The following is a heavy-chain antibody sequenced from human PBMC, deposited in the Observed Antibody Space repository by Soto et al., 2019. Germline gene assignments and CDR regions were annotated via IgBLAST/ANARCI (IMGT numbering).Heavy chain of an antibody. D-gene: IGHD3-22*01. J-gene: IGHJ4*02. V-gene: IGHV3-23*01. CDR3: ARSYYYDSTGYYRTFDY. CDR1: GFTFSSYA. CDR2: VGPSGAST. Sequence: PGGSLRLSCAASGFTFSSYAMHWVRQAPGKGLEWVSVVGPSGASTFYADSVRGRFTISRDNSENTLYLQMNSLRAADTALYFCARSYYYDSTGYYRTFDYWGPGTLVTVSS.